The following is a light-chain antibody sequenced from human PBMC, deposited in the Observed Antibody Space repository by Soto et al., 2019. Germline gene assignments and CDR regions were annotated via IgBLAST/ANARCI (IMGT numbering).Light chain of an antibody. CDR3: SSYTTSHTRV. Sequence: QSALTQPASVSGSPGQSITFSCTGTSNDIGGYNYVSWFQHHPDTAPKLIIYEDYDRPSGVSNRFSGYKSGNTASLTIPGLQPEDEADYYCSSYTTSHTRVFGGGTKLTVL. CDR1: SNDIGGYNY. J-gene: IGLJ3*02. CDR2: EDY. V-gene: IGLV2-14*01.